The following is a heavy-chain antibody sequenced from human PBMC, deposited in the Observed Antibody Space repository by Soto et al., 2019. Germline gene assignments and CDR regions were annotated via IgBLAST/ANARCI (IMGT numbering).Heavy chain of an antibody. CDR3: ARDITVTTETGMRGDYYYGMDV. CDR1: GGSISSGGYY. CDR2: IYYSGST. Sequence: SETLSLTCTVSGGSISSGGYYWSWIRQHPGKGLEWIGYIYYSGSTYYNPSLKSRVTISVDTSKNQFSLKLSSVTAADTAVYYCARDITVTTETGMRGDYYYGMDVWGQGTTVTVSS. J-gene: IGHJ6*02. D-gene: IGHD4-4*01. V-gene: IGHV4-31*03.